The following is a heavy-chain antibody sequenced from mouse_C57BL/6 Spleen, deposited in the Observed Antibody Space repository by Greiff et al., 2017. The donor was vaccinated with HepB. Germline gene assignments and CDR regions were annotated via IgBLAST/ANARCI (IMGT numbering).Heavy chain of an antibody. CDR3: ARAYYYGLYYAMDY. J-gene: IGHJ4*01. CDR2: INPNNGGT. CDR1: GYTFTDYY. D-gene: IGHD1-1*01. Sequence: EVQLQQSGPELVKPGASVKISCKASGYTFTDYYMNWVKQSHGKSLEWIGDINPNNGGTSYNQKFKGKATLTVDKSSSTAYMELRSLTSEDSAVYYCARAYYYGLYYAMDYWGQGTSVTVSS. V-gene: IGHV1-26*01.